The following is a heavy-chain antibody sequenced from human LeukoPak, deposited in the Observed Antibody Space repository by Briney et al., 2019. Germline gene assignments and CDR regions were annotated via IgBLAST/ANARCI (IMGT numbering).Heavy chain of an antibody. D-gene: IGHD3-10*01. CDR1: GFTFSSYG. CDR2: IRYDGSNK. Sequence: GGSLRLSCAASGFTFSSYGMHWVRQAPGKGLEWVAFIRYDGSNKYYADSVKGRFTISRDNSNNMLFLQMYSLRPEDTAVYYCAKDRHPYVSGTYSDYWGQGTLVTVSS. J-gene: IGHJ4*02. V-gene: IGHV3-30*02. CDR3: AKDRHPYVSGTYSDY.